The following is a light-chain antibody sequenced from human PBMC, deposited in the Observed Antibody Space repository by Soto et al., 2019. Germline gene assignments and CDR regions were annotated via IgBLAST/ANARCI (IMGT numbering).Light chain of an antibody. Sequence: DIQMTQSLSSLSASVGDRVTITCRASQSISNNLNWYQQKPGKAPKFLIYVASTLQRGVPSRFSGGGSGTDFTLTISSLQPEDFATDYCQQGVSPPYTFGQGTKLEIK. CDR3: QQGVSPPYT. J-gene: IGKJ2*01. CDR2: VAS. V-gene: IGKV1-39*01. CDR1: QSISNN.